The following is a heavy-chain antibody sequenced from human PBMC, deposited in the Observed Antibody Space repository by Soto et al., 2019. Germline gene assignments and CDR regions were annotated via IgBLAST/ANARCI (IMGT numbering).Heavy chain of an antibody. Sequence: QVQLVESGGGVVQPGRSLRLSCAASGFTFSSYAMHWVRQAPGKGLEWVAVISYDGSNKYYADSVKGRFTISRDNSKNTLYRQMNSLRAEDTAVYYCAREYPDPGDPYYYYGMDVWGQGTTVTVSS. J-gene: IGHJ6*02. CDR3: AREYPDPGDPYYYYGMDV. CDR2: ISYDGSNK. CDR1: GFTFSSYA. V-gene: IGHV3-30-3*01. D-gene: IGHD4-17*01.